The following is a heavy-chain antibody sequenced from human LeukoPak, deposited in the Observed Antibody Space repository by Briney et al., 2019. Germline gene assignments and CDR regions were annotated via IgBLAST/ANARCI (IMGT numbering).Heavy chain of an antibody. J-gene: IGHJ6*02. CDR1: GGSISSYY. V-gene: IGHV4-59*12. CDR2: IYYSGST. D-gene: IGHD5-18*01. Sequence: ASETLSLTCTVSGGSISSYYWSWIRQPPGKGLEWIGYIYYSGSTNYNPSLKSRVTISVDTSKNQFSLKLSSVTAADTAVYYCARGLGRYSYGNHYYYGMDVWGQGTTVTVSS. CDR3: ARGLGRYSYGNHYYYGMDV.